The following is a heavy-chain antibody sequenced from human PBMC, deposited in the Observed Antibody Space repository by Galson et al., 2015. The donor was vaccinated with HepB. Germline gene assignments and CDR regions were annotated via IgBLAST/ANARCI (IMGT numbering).Heavy chain of an antibody. Sequence: SLRLSCAASGFTFSSYAMHWVRQAPGKGLEWVAVISYDGSNKYYVDSVKGRFTISRDNSQNTLFLHINSLRAEDTAVYYCARGGYDILTGKGHLNWLDPWGQGTLVTVSS. CDR2: ISYDGSNK. D-gene: IGHD3-9*01. V-gene: IGHV3-30-3*01. CDR1: GFTFSSYA. CDR3: ARGGYDILTGKGHLNWLDP. J-gene: IGHJ5*02.